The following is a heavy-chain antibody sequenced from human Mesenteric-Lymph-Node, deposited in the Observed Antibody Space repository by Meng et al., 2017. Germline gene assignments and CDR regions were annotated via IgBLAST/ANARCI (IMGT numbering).Heavy chain of an antibody. CDR2: ISGGGGT. J-gene: IGHJ4*02. CDR1: GFTFSTYA. CDR3: ADQYCGNGRCNSGRFPLDY. Sequence: GESLKISCAASGFTFSTYAMSWVRQPPGKGLEWVSSISGGGGTFYADSVKGRFTISRDNSKNALYLQMNSLGAEDTAVYYCADQYCGNGRCNSGRFPLDYWGQGTLVTVSS. V-gene: IGHV3-23*01. D-gene: IGHD4-23*01.